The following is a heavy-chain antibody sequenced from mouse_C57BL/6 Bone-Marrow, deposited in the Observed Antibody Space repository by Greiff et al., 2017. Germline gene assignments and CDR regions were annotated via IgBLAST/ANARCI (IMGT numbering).Heavy chain of an antibody. J-gene: IGHJ4*01. D-gene: IGHD1-1*01. CDR1: GYTFTSYW. V-gene: IGHV1-55*01. Sequence: VQLQQPGAELVKPGASVKMSCKAAGYTFTSYWITWVKQRPGQGLEWIGDIYPGSGSTNYNEKFKSKATLTVDTSSSTAYMQLSSLTSEDSAVYYCARLGITTVVASFVYYAMDYWGQGTSVTVSS. CDR3: ARLGITTVVASFVYYAMDY. CDR2: IYPGSGST.